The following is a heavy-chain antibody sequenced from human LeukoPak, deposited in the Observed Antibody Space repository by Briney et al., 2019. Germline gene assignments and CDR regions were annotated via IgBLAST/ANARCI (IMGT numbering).Heavy chain of an antibody. J-gene: IGHJ4*02. CDR3: ARLYYDSSGYYYYFDY. D-gene: IGHD3-22*01. Sequence: PSETLSLTCTVSGGSISSYYWSWIRQPPGKGLEWIGYIYYSGSTNYNPSLKSRVTISVDTSKNQFSLNLSSVTAADTAVYYCARLYYDSSGYYYYFDYWGQGTLVTVSS. V-gene: IGHV4-59*01. CDR1: GGSISSYY. CDR2: IYYSGST.